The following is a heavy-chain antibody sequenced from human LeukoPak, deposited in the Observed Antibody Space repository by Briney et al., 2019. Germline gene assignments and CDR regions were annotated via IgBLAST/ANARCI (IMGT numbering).Heavy chain of an antibody. J-gene: IGHJ4*02. CDR2: FDPEDGET. CDR3: ATVRVTHKKGIAARPDYYFDY. CDR1: GYTLTELS. Sequence: GASVTVSCKVSGYTLTELSMHWVRQAPGKGLEWMGGFDPEDGETIYAQKFQGRVTMNEDTSKDTAYMELRSLRSEDTAVYYCATVRVTHKKGIAARPDYYFDYWGQGTLVTVSS. V-gene: IGHV1-24*01. D-gene: IGHD6-6*01.